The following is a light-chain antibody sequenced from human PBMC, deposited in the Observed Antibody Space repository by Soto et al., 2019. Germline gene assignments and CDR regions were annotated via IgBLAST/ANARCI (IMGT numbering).Light chain of an antibody. CDR2: GTS. V-gene: IGKV3-15*01. CDR3: QQYDNWPLYA. Sequence: EIVLTQSPATLSVSPGERATLSCTASQSVSGNLAWYPQKSGQAPRRLFYGTSTRATGIPARFSGGGSGTEVTLTISSLQSEDFAVYYCQQYDNWPLYAFGQGTKLEIK. J-gene: IGKJ2*01. CDR1: QSVSGN.